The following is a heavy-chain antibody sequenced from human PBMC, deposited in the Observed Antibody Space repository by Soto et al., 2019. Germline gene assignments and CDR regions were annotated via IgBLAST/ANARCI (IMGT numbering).Heavy chain of an antibody. J-gene: IGHJ4*02. V-gene: IGHV4-59*02. CDR1: GGPVTSAY. Sequence: QVQLQESGPGLVKPSETLSLTCTVSGGPVTSAYWHWIRQPPGKGLEWIGHIYYSDSPSYTPSLKSRVTRSVDTFNNPFSLRLTSLTAADTAVYYCARVVPYDASGLWGQGTLVTVS. D-gene: IGHD3-22*01. CDR2: IYYSDSP. CDR3: ARVVPYDASGL.